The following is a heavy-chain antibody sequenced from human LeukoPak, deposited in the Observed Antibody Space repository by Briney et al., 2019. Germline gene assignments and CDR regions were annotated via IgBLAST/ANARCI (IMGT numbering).Heavy chain of an antibody. CDR3: ALTKSATGRYYYYMDV. Sequence: SQTLSLTCTVSGGSISSGTYYWSWIRQPAGKGLEWIGRIYTSGSTNYNPSLKSRVTISVDTSKNQFSLKLSSVTAAATAVYYCALTKSATGRYYYYMDVWGKGTTVTVSS. J-gene: IGHJ6*03. V-gene: IGHV4-61*02. CDR1: GGSISSGTYY. D-gene: IGHD3-10*01. CDR2: IYTSGST.